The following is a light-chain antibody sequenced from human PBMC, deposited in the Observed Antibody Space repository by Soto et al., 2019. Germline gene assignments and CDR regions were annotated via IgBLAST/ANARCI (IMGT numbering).Light chain of an antibody. V-gene: IGKV1-9*01. Sequence: DIQLTQSPSFLSASVGDRVTSTCRASQGISSYLAWYQQKPGKAPKLLIYTASTLQSGVPSRFSGSGSGTEFTLTISSLQPEDSATYYCQQLNGYPLTFGGGTKVEIK. CDR1: QGISSY. CDR2: TAS. CDR3: QQLNGYPLT. J-gene: IGKJ4*01.